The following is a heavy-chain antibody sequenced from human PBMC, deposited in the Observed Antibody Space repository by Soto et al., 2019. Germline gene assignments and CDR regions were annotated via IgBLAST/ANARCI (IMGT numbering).Heavy chain of an antibody. V-gene: IGHV6-1*01. CDR3: ARGTHSSSWHSDP. D-gene: IGHD6-13*01. CDR1: GDSVSSNSAA. Sequence: SQTFSLTCAISGDSVSSNSAAWNWIRQSPSRGLEWLGRTYYRSKWYNDYAVSVKSRITINPDTSKNQFSLQLNSVTPEDTAVYYCARGTHSSSWHSDPWDQGTLVTVSS. J-gene: IGHJ5*02. CDR2: TYYRSKWYN.